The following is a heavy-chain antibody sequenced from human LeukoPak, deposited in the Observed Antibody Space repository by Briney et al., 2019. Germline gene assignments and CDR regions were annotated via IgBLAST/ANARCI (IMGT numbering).Heavy chain of an antibody. D-gene: IGHD6-6*01. J-gene: IGHJ6*03. CDR1: GGSISSYY. CDR2: IYYSGST. Sequence: SETLSLTCTVSGGSISSYYWNWIRQPPGKGLEWIGYIYYSGSTNYNPSLKSRVTILVDTSKNQVSLKLSSVTAADTAVYFCARDWGVGGRPGYMDVWGKGTTVTVSS. CDR3: ARDWGVGGRPGYMDV. V-gene: IGHV4-59*01.